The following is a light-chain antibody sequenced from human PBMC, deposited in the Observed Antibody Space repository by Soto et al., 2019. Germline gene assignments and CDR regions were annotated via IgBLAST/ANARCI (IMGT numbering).Light chain of an antibody. Sequence: IQMTQSPSTLSASVGDRVTITCRASQSISSWLAWYQQKPGKAPNLLIYDASSLESVVPSRFRGSGSGTEFTVTISSLQPDDFATYYFQQYNSYSSFFGQGTNLQIK. CDR3: QQYNSYSSF. CDR1: QSISSW. CDR2: DAS. J-gene: IGKJ2*01. V-gene: IGKV1-5*01.